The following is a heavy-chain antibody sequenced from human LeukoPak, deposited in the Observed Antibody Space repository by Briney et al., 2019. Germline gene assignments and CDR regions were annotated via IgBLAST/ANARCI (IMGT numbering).Heavy chain of an antibody. CDR3: AREQYGSDDALDI. D-gene: IGHD4-17*01. J-gene: IGHJ3*02. V-gene: IGHV3-33*01. CDR2: IWFDGSNK. CDR1: GSTFSYYG. Sequence: GGSLRPSCAASGSTFSYYGMHWVRQAPGKGLEWVAVIWFDGSNKYYADSVKGRFTVSRDNSKNTMDLQMNSLRAEGTAVYYCAREQYGSDDALDIWGQGTMVTVSS.